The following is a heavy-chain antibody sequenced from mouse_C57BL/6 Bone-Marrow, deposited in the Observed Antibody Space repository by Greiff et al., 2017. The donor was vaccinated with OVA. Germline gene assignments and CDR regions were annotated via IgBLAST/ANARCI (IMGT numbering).Heavy chain of an antibody. D-gene: IGHD2-3*01. J-gene: IGHJ2*01. Sequence: QVHVKQPGAELVKPGASVKMSCKASGYTFTSYWITWVKQRPGQGLEWIGDIYPGSGSTNYNEKFKSKATLTVDTSSSTAYMQLSSLTSEDSAVYYCARFYDCSIDYWGQGTTLTVSS. V-gene: IGHV1-55*01. CDR1: GYTFTSYW. CDR2: IYPGSGST. CDR3: ARFYDCSIDY.